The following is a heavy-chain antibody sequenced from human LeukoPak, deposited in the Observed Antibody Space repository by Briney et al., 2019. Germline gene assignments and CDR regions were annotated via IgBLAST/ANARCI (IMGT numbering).Heavy chain of an antibody. CDR2: IRTSSEGEPT. D-gene: IGHD3-22*01. CDR3: TADFSHSSAWSFDY. Sequence: GGSLRLSCAASGFTFSNAWLSWVRQAPGKGLEWVGRIRTSSEGEPTDYPGPVKGRFTISRDRSKDTVYLQMNSLKTEDIAVYYCTADFSHSSAWSFDYWGRGTLVTVSS. J-gene: IGHJ4*02. V-gene: IGHV3-15*01. CDR1: GFTFSNAW.